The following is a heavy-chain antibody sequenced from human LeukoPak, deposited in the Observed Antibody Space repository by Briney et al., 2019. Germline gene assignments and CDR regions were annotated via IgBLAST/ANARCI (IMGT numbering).Heavy chain of an antibody. J-gene: IGHJ6*02. Sequence: ASVKVSCKASGYTFTGYYMHWVRQAPGQGLEWMGWINPSSGGTNYAQKFQGRVTMTRDTSISTAYMELSRLRSDDTAVYYCASGYCSGGSCYPRWDYYGMDVWGQGTTVTVSS. D-gene: IGHD2-15*01. CDR2: INPSSGGT. CDR1: GYTFTGYY. V-gene: IGHV1-2*02. CDR3: ASGYCSGGSCYPRWDYYGMDV.